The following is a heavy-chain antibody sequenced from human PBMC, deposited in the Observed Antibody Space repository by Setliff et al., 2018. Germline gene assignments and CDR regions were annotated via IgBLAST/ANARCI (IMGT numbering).Heavy chain of an antibody. CDR2: TNQSGST. V-gene: IGHV4-34*01. CDR3: ARVPHLWFGAVVTFDDAFDI. Sequence: PSETLSLTCAVYGGSFTDHFWSWIRQPPGKGLEWIGETNQSGSTNYNPSLKSRVSISVDASKSQFSLKLTSVTAPDTAVYFCARVPHLWFGAVVTFDDAFDIWGQGTMVTVS. D-gene: IGHD3-10*01. CDR1: GGSFTDHF. J-gene: IGHJ3*02.